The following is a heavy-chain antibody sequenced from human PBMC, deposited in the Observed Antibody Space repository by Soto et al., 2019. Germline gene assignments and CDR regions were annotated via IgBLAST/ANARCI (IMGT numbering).Heavy chain of an antibody. V-gene: IGHV1-18*01. J-gene: IGHJ4*02. D-gene: IGHD3-16*01. CDR2: ISAYNGNT. Sequence: ASGKVSCKAFCYSFTNNGISSGRPAPGQWLEWMGWISAYNGNTNYAQKLQGRVTMTTDTSTSTAYMELRSLRSDDTAVYYCARGGPPAAAVTWFDYWGQGTLVTVSS. CDR1: CYSFTNNG. CDR3: ARGGPPAAAVTWFDY.